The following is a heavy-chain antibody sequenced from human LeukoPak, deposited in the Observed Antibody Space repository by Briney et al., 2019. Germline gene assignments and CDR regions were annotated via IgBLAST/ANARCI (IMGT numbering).Heavy chain of an antibody. D-gene: IGHD2-15*01. CDR1: GYTFTSYG. CDR2: ISAYNGNT. Sequence: ASVKVSCKASGYTFTSYGISWVRQAPGQGLEWMGWISAYNGNTNYAQKLQGRVTMTTDTSTSTAYMELRSLRSDDTAVYYCARERLGYCSGGSCYRNFDYWGQGTLVTVSS. CDR3: ARERLGYCSGGSCYRNFDY. J-gene: IGHJ4*02. V-gene: IGHV1-18*01.